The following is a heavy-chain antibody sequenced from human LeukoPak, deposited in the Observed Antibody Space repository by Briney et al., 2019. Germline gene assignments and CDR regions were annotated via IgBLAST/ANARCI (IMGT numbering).Heavy chain of an antibody. Sequence: GGSLRLSCAASGFTFSTYWMVWFRQAPGKGLEWIANIKQDGSAKQYVDSVKGRFTISRDNANNLVYLQMNSLRVEDTGVYYCATTTRSSSWDYWGQGTLVTVSS. V-gene: IGHV3-7*02. CDR3: ATTTRSSSWDY. J-gene: IGHJ4*02. CDR1: GFTFSTYW. CDR2: IKQDGSAK. D-gene: IGHD6-13*01.